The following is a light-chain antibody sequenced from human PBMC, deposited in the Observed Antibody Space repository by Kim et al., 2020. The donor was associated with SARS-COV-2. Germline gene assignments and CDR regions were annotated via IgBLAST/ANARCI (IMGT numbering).Light chain of an antibody. V-gene: IGKV3D-15*01. CDR2: GAS. CDR3: QQYNNWPLT. J-gene: IGKJ4*01. CDR1: QSVGSN. Sequence: VSPGERATLSCRASQSVGSNFAWYQQKPGQAPRLLIYGASTRATGIPARFSGSGSGTEFTLTISSLQSEDFALYYCQQYNNWPLTFGGGTKVDIK.